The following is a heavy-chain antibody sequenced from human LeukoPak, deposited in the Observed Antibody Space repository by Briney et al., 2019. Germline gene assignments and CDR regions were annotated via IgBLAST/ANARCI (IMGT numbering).Heavy chain of an antibody. CDR3: ASSSSSHYYFDY. CDR2: IIPIFGTA. D-gene: IGHD6-6*01. V-gene: IGHV1-69*13. Sequence: SVKVSCKASGGTFSSYAISWVRQAPGQGIEWVGGIIPIFGTANYAQKFQGRVTITADESTSTAYMELSSLRSEDTAVYYCASSSSSHYYFDYWGQGTLVTVSS. CDR1: GGTFSSYA. J-gene: IGHJ4*02.